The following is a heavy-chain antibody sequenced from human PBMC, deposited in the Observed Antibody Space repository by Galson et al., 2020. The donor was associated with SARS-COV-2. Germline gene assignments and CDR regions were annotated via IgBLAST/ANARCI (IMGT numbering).Heavy chain of an antibody. CDR1: GFSFSSYG. D-gene: IGHD2-21*02. CDR3: ARDPGAMSGVCFYYMGV. V-gene: IGHV3-21*06. CDR2: ISDSGSYL. J-gene: IGHJ6*03. Sequence: GESLKISCVASGFSFSSYGMNWVRQTPGKGLEWVSSISDSGSYLYYADSVKGRFTVSRDKTKNSLYLQMNSLRAEDTAVYFCARDPGAMSGVCFYYMGVGGKGTMVTVSS.